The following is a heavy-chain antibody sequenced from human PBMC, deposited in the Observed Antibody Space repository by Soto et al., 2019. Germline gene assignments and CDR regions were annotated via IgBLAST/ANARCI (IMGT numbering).Heavy chain of an antibody. CDR2: IYYRGST. CDR1: GGSISDGFYH. J-gene: IGHJ4*02. D-gene: IGHD2-2*01. Sequence: SETLSLTCTVSGGSISDGFYHWDWIRQPPGKGLEWIGSIYYRGSTYYNPSLKSRVSISVDTSKNQFSLNLTSVTATDTAVYYCARRSPARNYFDHWGQGTLVTVSS. V-gene: IGHV4-39*01. CDR3: ARRSPARNYFDH.